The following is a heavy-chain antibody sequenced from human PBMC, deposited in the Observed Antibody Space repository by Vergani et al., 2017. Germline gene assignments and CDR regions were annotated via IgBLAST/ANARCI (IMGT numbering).Heavy chain of an antibody. CDR2: MNPNSGNT. CDR3: AGGEDDVRYFDWLPDTESWFDP. Sequence: QVQLVQSGAEVKKPGSSVKVSCKASGYTFTSYDINWVRQATGQGLEWMGWMNPNSGNTGYAQKFQGRVTMTRNTSISTAYMELSSLRSEDTAVYYCAGGEDDVRYFDWLPDTESWFDPWGQGTLVTVSS. CDR1: GYTFTSYD. V-gene: IGHV1-8*01. D-gene: IGHD3-9*01. J-gene: IGHJ5*02.